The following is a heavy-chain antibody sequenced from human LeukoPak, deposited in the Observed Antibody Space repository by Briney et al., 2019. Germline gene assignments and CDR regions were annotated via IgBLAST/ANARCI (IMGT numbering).Heavy chain of an antibody. CDR1: GGSMSSYY. V-gene: IGHV4-59*08. Sequence: SETLSLTCTVSGGSMSSYYWSWIRQPPGKGLEWIGYTYYSGNTNCNPSLKSRVTISIDTSKNQVSLKLSSVTAADTAVYYCARLWDSSSSLDYWGQGTLVTVSS. D-gene: IGHD6-6*01. CDR2: TYYSGNT. J-gene: IGHJ4*02. CDR3: ARLWDSSSSLDY.